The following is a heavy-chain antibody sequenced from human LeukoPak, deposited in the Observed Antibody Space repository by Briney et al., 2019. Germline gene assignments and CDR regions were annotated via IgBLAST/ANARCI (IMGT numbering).Heavy chain of an antibody. J-gene: IGHJ5*02. CDR1: GGSISSYY. D-gene: IGHD4-17*01. CDR2: IYYSGST. CDR3: ARQAVTTGFDP. Sequence: PSETLSLTCTVSGGSISSYYWSWIRQPPGKGLEWIGYIYYSGSTNYNPSLKSRVTISVDTSKNQFSLKLSSVTAADTAVYYCARQAVTTGFDPWGQGTLITVSS. V-gene: IGHV4-59*01.